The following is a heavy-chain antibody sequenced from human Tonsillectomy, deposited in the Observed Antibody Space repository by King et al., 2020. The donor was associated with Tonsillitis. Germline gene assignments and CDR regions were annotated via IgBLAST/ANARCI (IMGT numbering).Heavy chain of an antibody. Sequence: VQLQQSGPGLVKPSQTLSLTCTISGDSVSSNSAAWNWIRQSPSRGLEWLGRTYYRSKWYNDYAVSVKSRITINPDTSKNQFSLQLNSVTPEDTAVYYCARSPEEQVRGYYYYYMDVWGKGTTVTVSS. CDR1: GDSVSSNSAA. CDR3: ARSPEEQVRGYYYYYMDV. V-gene: IGHV6-1*01. CDR2: TYYRSKWYN. D-gene: IGHD3-10*01. J-gene: IGHJ6*03.